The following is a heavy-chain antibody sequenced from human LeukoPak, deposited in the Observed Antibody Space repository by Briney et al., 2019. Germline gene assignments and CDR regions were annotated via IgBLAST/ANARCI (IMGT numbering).Heavy chain of an antibody. D-gene: IGHD3-3*01. V-gene: IGHV1-69*06. CDR3: ARGADFWSGPNWFDP. CDR1: GGTFTSYA. J-gene: IGHJ5*02. Sequence: ASVKVSCKASGGTFTSYAISWVRQAAGQGVEWMGGIIPIFGTANYAQKFQGRVTITADKSTSTAYMELSSLRSEDTAVYYCARGADFWSGPNWFDPWGQGTLVTVSS. CDR2: IIPIFGTA.